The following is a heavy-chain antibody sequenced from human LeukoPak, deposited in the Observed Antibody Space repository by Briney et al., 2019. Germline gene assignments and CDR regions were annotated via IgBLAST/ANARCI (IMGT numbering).Heavy chain of an antibody. J-gene: IGHJ4*02. V-gene: IGHV3-30*18. CDR2: ISADGIDK. D-gene: IGHD3-16*01. CDR3: AKDKGREGGY. CDR1: GFPFSNYG. Sequence: GRSLRLSCAASGFPFSNYGMHWVRQAPGKGLEWVAVISADGIDKYYADSVKGRFTISRDNSKNTLYLQMSSLRPEDTAVYYCAKDKGREGGYWGQGNLVTVSS.